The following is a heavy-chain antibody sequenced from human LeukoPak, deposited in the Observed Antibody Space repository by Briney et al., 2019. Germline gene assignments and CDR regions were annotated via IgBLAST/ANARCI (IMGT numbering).Heavy chain of an antibody. CDR2: INIGGTNT. CDR1: GFTLNDYN. Sequence: GGSLRLYCAASGFTLNDYNMCWIRQAPGKGLEWLSYINIGGTNTHYADSVKGRFTISRDNAKKSLYLEMNNLRAEDTAVYYCATDGAGFDTWGQGVLVTVSS. J-gene: IGHJ5*02. V-gene: IGHV3-11*01. CDR3: ATDGAGFDT.